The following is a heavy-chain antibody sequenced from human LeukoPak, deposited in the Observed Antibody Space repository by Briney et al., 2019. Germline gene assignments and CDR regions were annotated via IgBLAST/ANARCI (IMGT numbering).Heavy chain of an antibody. CDR1: GGSISSYY. CDR2: ISDSGST. CDR3: ARTTVTTYFDN. Sequence: SVTLSLTCTVSGGSISSYYWSWIRQPPGKGLEWIAYISDSGSTNYNPSLKSRVTISVDKSKNQFSLKLSSVTAADTAVYYCARTTVTTYFDNWGQGTLVTVSS. J-gene: IGHJ4*02. V-gene: IGHV4-59*01. D-gene: IGHD4-17*01.